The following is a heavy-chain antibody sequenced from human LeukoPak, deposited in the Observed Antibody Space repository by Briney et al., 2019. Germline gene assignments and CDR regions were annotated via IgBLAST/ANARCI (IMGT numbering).Heavy chain of an antibody. CDR2: FYYSGST. J-gene: IGHJ4*02. V-gene: IGHV4-59*01. CDR1: GGSISSYY. Sequence: NPSETLSLTCAVSGGSISSYYWSWIRQPPGKGLEWIGCFYYSGSTNYNPSLKSRVTISVDTSKNHFSLKLSSVTAADTAVYYCARGPGGYSYGYYFDYWGQGTLVTVSS. CDR3: ARGPGGYSYGYYFDY. D-gene: IGHD5-18*01.